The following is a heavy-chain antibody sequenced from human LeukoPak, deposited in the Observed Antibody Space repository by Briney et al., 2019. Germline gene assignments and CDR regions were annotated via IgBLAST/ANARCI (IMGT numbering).Heavy chain of an antibody. Sequence: GGSLRLSCATSGFTFSTYGMHWVRQAPGKGLEWVAFIRFDGSNVGSDIYYADSVKGRFTIARDNSKNTLYLQMNSLRAEDTAVYYCARASVPVVIAIGEYIFDYWGQGTLVTVSS. CDR1: GFTFSTYG. CDR3: ARASVPVVIAIGEYIFDY. J-gene: IGHJ4*02. CDR2: IRFDGSNVGSDI. V-gene: IGHV3-30*02. D-gene: IGHD2-21*01.